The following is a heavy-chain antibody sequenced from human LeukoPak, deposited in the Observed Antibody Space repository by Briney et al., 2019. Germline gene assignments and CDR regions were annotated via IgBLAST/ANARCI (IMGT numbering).Heavy chain of an antibody. D-gene: IGHD3/OR15-3a*01. CDR1: GFTFSTYA. J-gene: IGHJ4*02. V-gene: IGHV3-23*01. CDR2: ISGSGGST. CDR3: SKAYYGLIDY. Sequence: GKSLRLSCAASGFTFSTYAMSWVRQAPGKGLEWVSAISGSGGSTYYPDSVKGRFTISRDNSKNTLYLQMNSLRAEDTAVYYCSKAYYGLIDYWGQGTLVTVSS.